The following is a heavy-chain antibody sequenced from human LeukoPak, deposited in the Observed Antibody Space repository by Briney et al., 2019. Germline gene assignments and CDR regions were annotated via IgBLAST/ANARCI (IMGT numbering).Heavy chain of an antibody. CDR1: GGSISSYY. J-gene: IGHJ5*02. V-gene: IGHV4-59*01. CDR2: IYYSGST. CDR3: ARGANDYEGWFDP. D-gene: IGHD4-17*01. Sequence: PSETLSLTCTVSGGSISSYYWSWIRQPPGKGLEWIGYIYYSGSTNYNPSLKSRVTISVDTSKNQFSLKLSSVTAADTAVYYCARGANDYEGWFDPWGQGTLVTVSS.